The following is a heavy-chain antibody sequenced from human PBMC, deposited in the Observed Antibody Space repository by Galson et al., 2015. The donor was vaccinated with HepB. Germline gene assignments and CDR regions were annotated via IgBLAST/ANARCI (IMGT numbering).Heavy chain of an antibody. D-gene: IGHD1-26*01. CDR1: GYTFTSYG. V-gene: IGHV1-18*01. J-gene: IGHJ3*02. CDR2: ISAYNGNT. Sequence: QSGAEVKKPGASVKVSCKASGYTFTSYGISWVRQAPGQGLEWMGWISAYNGNTNYAQKLQGRVTMTTDTSTSTAHMELRSLRSDDTAVYYCARDNRWYSGSYHAAFDIWGQGTMVTVSS. CDR3: ARDNRWYSGSYHAAFDI.